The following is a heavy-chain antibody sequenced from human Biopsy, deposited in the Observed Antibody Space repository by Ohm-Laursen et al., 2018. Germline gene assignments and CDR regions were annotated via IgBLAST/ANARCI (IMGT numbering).Heavy chain of an antibody. Sequence: GTLSLTCTVSGDSISSYYWSWIRQPPGKGLQWIGYVYYTGSTDYNPSLQSRVAISVDTSKNHFSLRLRSVTPADTAIYYCARDRGYYSDRTVPGYFDLWGRGTLVTVSP. J-gene: IGHJ2*01. V-gene: IGHV4-59*01. CDR1: GDSISSYY. D-gene: IGHD3-22*01. CDR3: ARDRGYYSDRTVPGYFDL. CDR2: VYYTGST.